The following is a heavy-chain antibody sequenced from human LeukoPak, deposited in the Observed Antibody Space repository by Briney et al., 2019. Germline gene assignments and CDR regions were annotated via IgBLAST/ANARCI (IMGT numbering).Heavy chain of an antibody. V-gene: IGHV3-15*01. CDR2: IKSKTDGGTT. CDR3: TTDQYYYDSSGYYSFFDY. J-gene: IGHJ4*02. Sequence: GGSLRLSCAASGFTFSNAWMSWVRQAPGKGLEWVGRIKSKTDGGTTVYAAPVKGRFTISRDDSKNTLYLQMNSLKTEDTAVYYCTTDQYYYDSSGYYSFFDYWGQGTLVTVSS. CDR1: GFTFSNAW. D-gene: IGHD3-22*01.